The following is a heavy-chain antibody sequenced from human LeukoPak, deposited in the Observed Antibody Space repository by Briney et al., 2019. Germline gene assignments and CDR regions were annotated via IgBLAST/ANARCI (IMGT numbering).Heavy chain of an antibody. CDR3: TRDRQQLVDYYYYYMDV. CDR2: IRSKAYGGTT. J-gene: IGHJ6*03. CDR1: GFTFGDYA. V-gene: IGHV3-49*03. Sequence: PGGSLRLSCTASGFTFGDYAMSWFRQAPGKGLEWVGFIRSKAYGGTTEYAASVKGRFTISRDDSKSIAYLQMNSLKTEDTAVYYCTRDRQQLVDYYYYYMDVRGKGTTVTVSS. D-gene: IGHD6-13*01.